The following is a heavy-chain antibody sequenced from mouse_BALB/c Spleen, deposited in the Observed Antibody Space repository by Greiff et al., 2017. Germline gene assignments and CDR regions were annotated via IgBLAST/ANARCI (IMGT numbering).Heavy chain of an antibody. CDR2: ILPGSGST. CDR1: GYTFSSYW. J-gene: IGHJ3*01. CDR3: ARGGHGSSEFAY. D-gene: IGHD1-1*01. Sequence: QVQLKESGAELMKPGASVKISCKATGYTFSSYWIEWVKQRPGHGLEWIGEILPGSGSTNYNGKFKGKATFTADTSSNTAYMQLSSLTSEDSAVYYCARGGHGSSEFAYWGQGTLVTVSA. V-gene: IGHV1-9*01.